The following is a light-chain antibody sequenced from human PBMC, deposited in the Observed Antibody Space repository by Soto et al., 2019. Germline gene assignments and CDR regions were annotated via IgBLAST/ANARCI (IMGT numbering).Light chain of an antibody. J-gene: IGLJ3*02. V-gene: IGLV2-23*02. CDR2: DVN. Sequence: QSALTQPASVSGSPGQSRTISCTGTRSDVGGYNHVSWYQQHPGKAPKLMFYDVNKRPSGVSHHFSGSKSGNTASLTISGLQVEDEADFYCCSYAVSSTWVFGGGTMLTVL. CDR3: CSYAVSSTWV. CDR1: RSDVGGYNH.